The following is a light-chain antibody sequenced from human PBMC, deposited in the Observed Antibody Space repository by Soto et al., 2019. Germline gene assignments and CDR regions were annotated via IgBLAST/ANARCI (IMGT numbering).Light chain of an antibody. CDR2: DTS. Sequence: EIVLTQSPGTLSLSPGERATLSCRASQSVTSNYLAWYQQKPGQAPGLLIYDTSTRASGVPVRFSGGGSGTEFTLTITRLEPEDFAVYFCQQYGTSPQTFGQGTKVDFK. CDR3: QQYGTSPQT. CDR1: QSVTSNY. V-gene: IGKV3-20*01. J-gene: IGKJ1*01.